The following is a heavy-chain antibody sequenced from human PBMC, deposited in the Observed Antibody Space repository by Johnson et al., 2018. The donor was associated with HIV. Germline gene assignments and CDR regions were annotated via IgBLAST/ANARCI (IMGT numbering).Heavy chain of an antibody. V-gene: IGHV3-66*01. CDR1: GFSFSSYA. J-gene: IGHJ3*01. CDR2: IYSGGST. CDR3: ARAPWAGYSDGLLD. Sequence: VQLVESGGGVVQPGRSLRLSCAASGFSFSSYAMHWVRQAPGKGLEWVTVIYSGGSTYYADSVKGRFTISRDNSKNTLYLQMNSLRAEDTAVYYCARAPWAGYSDGLLDWGQGTMVTVSS. D-gene: IGHD5-18*01.